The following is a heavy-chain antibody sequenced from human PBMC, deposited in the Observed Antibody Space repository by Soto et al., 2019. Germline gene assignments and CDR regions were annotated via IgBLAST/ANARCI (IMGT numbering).Heavy chain of an antibody. J-gene: IGHJ4*02. CDR1: GGSISSGXYY. V-gene: IGHV4-30-4*01. CDR3: ARSHLAVPAANFDY. D-gene: IGHD2-2*01. CDR2: IYYSGST. Sequence: SGPGLVKPSQTLSLTCTVSGGSISSGXYYWSWIRXXXGKGLEWIGYIYYSGSTYYNPSLKSRVTISVDTSKNQFSLKLSSVTAADTAVYYCARSHLAVPAANFDYWGQGTLVTVSS.